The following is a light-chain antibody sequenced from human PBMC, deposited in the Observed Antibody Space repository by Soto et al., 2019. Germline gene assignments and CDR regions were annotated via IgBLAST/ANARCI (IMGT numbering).Light chain of an antibody. J-gene: IGKJ4*01. CDR2: GAS. CDR3: QQASSFPLT. V-gene: IGKV3-15*01. CDR1: QSLSSN. Sequence: IVLTQSPATLSVSPGDRATLSCRASQSLSSNLAWYQQKPGQAPRLLIYGASTRAIGIPARFSGSGSGTEFTLTISSLQPEDFATYYCQQASSFPLTFGGGTKVDI.